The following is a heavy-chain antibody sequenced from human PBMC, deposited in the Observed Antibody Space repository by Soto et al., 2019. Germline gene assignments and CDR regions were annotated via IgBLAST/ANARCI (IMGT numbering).Heavy chain of an antibody. CDR2: ISSSSSYI. CDR1: GVSLSSYS. D-gene: IGHD3-16*01. CDR3: ARMPGEPSFDY. V-gene: IGHV3-21*01. J-gene: IGHJ4*02. Sequence: ETLSLSCTVSGVSLSSYSMKWICQAPGKVLEWVSSISSSSSYIYYADSVKGRFTISRDNAKNSLYLQTNSLRAEDTAVYYCARMPGEPSFDYWGQGTLVTVSS.